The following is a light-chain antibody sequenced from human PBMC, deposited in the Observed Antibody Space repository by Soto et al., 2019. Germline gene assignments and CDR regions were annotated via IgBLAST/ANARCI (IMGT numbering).Light chain of an antibody. V-gene: IGLV2-23*02. CDR2: EVY. CDR1: DSDVGSYNL. J-gene: IGLJ1*01. CDR3: CSYAGSGSLALYV. Sequence: QSALSQPASVSGSPGQSITISCTGADSDVGSYNLVSWYQHHPGQAPKLLIYEVYKRPSGVSTRFSGSKSDIAASLTISGLQAEDEADYYCCSYAGSGSLALYVFGPGTKVTVL.